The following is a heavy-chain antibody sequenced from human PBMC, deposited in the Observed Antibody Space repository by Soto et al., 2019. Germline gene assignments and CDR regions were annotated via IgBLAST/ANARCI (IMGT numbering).Heavy chain of an antibody. Sequence: SVKVACKGSGGTFSSYAISWVRQAPGQGLEWMGGIIPIFGTANYAQKFQGRVTITADESTSTAYMELSSLRSEDTAVYYCARVDPPPYYYDNHFYYYGMDVWGQGTTVTVSS. V-gene: IGHV1-69*13. CDR2: IIPIFGTA. D-gene: IGHD3-22*01. CDR1: GGTFSSYA. CDR3: ARVDPPPYYYDNHFYYYGMDV. J-gene: IGHJ6*02.